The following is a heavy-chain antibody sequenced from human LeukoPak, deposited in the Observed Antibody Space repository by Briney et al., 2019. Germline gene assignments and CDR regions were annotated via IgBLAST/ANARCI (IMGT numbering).Heavy chain of an antibody. CDR3: ARDVRFLEWSPNWNYYYGMDV. V-gene: IGHV3-30-3*01. Sequence: GGSLRLSCAASGFTFSSYAMHWVRQAPGKGLEWVAVIPYDGSNKYYADSVKGRFTISRDNSKNTLYLQMNSLRAEDTAVYYCARDVRFLEWSPNWNYYYGMDVWGQGTTVTVSS. D-gene: IGHD3-3*01. J-gene: IGHJ6*02. CDR2: IPYDGSNK. CDR1: GFTFSSYA.